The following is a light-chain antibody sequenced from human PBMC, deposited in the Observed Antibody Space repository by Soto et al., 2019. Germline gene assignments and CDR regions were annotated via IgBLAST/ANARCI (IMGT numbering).Light chain of an antibody. CDR1: SSNIGNTY. J-gene: IGLJ2*01. V-gene: IGLV1-51*01. Sequence: QSALTQPPSVSAAPGQKVTISCSGSSSNIGNTYVSWYQQLPGTAPRLLIYDSNKRPSGIPDRFSGSKSGTSATLGITGLQTGDEADYYCGTWDTSLSEGVFGGGTKLTVL. CDR2: DSN. CDR3: GTWDTSLSEGV.